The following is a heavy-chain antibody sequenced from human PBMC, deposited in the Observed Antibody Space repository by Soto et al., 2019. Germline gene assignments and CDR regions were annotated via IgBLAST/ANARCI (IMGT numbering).Heavy chain of an antibody. CDR3: ARERDYYDSSGYYYYDY. CDR2: IKQDGSEK. D-gene: IGHD3-22*01. CDR1: GFTFSSYW. Sequence: GGSLRLSCAASGFTFSSYWMSWVRQAPGKGLEWVANIKQDGSEKYYVDSVKGRFTISRDNAKNSLYLQMNSLRAEDTAVYYCARERDYYDSSGYYYYDYWGQGTLVTVSS. V-gene: IGHV3-7*05. J-gene: IGHJ4*02.